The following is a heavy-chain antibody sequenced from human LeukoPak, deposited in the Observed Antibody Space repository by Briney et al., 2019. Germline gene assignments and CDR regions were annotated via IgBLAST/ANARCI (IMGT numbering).Heavy chain of an antibody. J-gene: IGHJ4*02. Sequence: PGGSLILSCAASGFTFSSYSMNWVRQAPGKGLEWVSSISSSSSYIYYADSVKGRFTISRDNAKNSLYLQMNSLRAEDTAVYYCARNTYYYDSSGYGGMGYWGQGTLVTVSS. CDR2: ISSSSSYI. V-gene: IGHV3-21*01. CDR1: GFTFSSYS. D-gene: IGHD3-22*01. CDR3: ARNTYYYDSSGYGGMGY.